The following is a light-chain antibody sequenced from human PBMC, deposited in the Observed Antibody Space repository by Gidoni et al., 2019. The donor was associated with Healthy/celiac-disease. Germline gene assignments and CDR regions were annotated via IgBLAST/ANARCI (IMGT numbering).Light chain of an antibody. Sequence: EIVMTQSPATLSVSPGERATLSCRASQRVSSNLAWFRQKHGQAPRHLLYAASTRATGIPARFGGSGFGKELTLTISSLKFEDLAVDYCQQYNNWPWTFGQGTKVEIK. CDR2: AAS. CDR1: QRVSSN. J-gene: IGKJ1*01. CDR3: QQYNNWPWT. V-gene: IGKV3-15*01.